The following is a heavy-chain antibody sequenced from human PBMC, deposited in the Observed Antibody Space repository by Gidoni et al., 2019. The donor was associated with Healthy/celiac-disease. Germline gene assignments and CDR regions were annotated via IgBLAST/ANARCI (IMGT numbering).Heavy chain of an antibody. CDR3: ARIATYDYVWGSYRYTDYYYGMDV. Sequence: EVQLVESGGGMVKPGGSLCLHCEAVGSTFVSYRRNWVRRGPGTGLEWFSSISRSSSYIYYADSVNGRFTISRDNAKNSLYLQMNSLRAEDTAVYYCARIATYDYVWGSYRYTDYYYGMDVWGQGTTVTVSS. CDR1: GSTFVSYR. J-gene: IGHJ6*02. CDR2: ISRSSSYI. D-gene: IGHD3-16*02. V-gene: IGHV3-21*01.